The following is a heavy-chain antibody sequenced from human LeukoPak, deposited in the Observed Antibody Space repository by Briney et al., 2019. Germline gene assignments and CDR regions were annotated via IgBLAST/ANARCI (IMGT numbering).Heavy chain of an antibody. CDR3: ARGHDTLPSYDF. CDR1: GYTFTDYY. J-gene: IGHJ4*02. CDR2: INGNSGGT. V-gene: IGHV1-2*02. Sequence: ASVKVSCKASGYTFTDYYVIWVRQGPGQGLEWMGWINGNSGGTKYGQKFPGRVTMTRDTSINTAYMELSGLRSDDTAVYYCARGHDTLPSYDFWGQGTPVTVSA.